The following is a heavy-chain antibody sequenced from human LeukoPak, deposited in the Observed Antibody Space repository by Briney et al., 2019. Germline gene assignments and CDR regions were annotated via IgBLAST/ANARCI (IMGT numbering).Heavy chain of an antibody. Sequence: SVKVSCKASGGTFSSYAISWVRQAPGQGLEWMGGIIPIFGTANYAQKFQGRVTITADESTSTAYMELSSLRSEDTAVYYCARDPRIVGAIHFDYWGQGTLVTVSS. CDR3: ARDPRIVGAIHFDY. D-gene: IGHD1-26*01. CDR2: IIPIFGTA. J-gene: IGHJ4*02. CDR1: GGTFSSYA. V-gene: IGHV1-69*13.